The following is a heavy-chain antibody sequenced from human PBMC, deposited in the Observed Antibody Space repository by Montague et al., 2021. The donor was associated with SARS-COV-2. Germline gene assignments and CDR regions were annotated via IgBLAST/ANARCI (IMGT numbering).Heavy chain of an antibody. J-gene: IGHJ6*03. Sequence: SETLSLTCTVSGGSISSSSYYWGWIRQPPGKGLEWIGSIYYSGSTYYNPSLKSRVTISVDTFKNQFSLKLSSVTAADTAVYYCARLGKYSSRNYRDQSYYMDVWGKGTTVTVSS. D-gene: IGHD6-13*01. V-gene: IGHV4-39*01. CDR1: GGSISSSSYY. CDR3: ARLGKYSSRNYRDQSYYMDV. CDR2: IYYSGST.